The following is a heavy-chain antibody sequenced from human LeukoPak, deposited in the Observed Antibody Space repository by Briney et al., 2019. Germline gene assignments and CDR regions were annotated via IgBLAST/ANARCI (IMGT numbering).Heavy chain of an antibody. J-gene: IGHJ5*01. CDR3: AKDRHAPGRYCSSTSCFPFDS. V-gene: IGHV3-23*01. CDR1: GFTFSSYA. Sequence: GGSLRLSCAASGFTFSSYAMSWVRQAPGKGLEWVSGISGSGGSTYYADSVKVRFTISRDNTKNTLYLQMNSLRAEDTAVYYCAKDRHAPGRYCSSTSCFPFDSWGQGTLVTVSS. CDR2: ISGSGGST. D-gene: IGHD2-2*01.